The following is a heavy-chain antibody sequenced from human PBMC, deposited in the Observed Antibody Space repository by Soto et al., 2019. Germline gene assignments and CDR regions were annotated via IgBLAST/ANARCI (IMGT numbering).Heavy chain of an antibody. D-gene: IGHD5-18*01. CDR2: INPNTGDT. V-gene: IGHV1-46*01. CDR1: GYTFTYYH. J-gene: IGHJ4*02. Sequence: XSVKVSCKASGYTFTYYHVHWVRQAPGQGLEWMGIINPNTGDTTYAQRFQGRVTMTRDTSTSTVYMEMSSLRSEDTALYYCARVTHSSGLLFYLDYWGQGNLVTVSS. CDR3: ARVTHSSGLLFYLDY.